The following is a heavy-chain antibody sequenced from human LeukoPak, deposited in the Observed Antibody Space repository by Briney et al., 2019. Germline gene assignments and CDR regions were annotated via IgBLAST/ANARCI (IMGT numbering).Heavy chain of an antibody. CDR1: GGSISSYY. V-gene: IGHV4-4*07. CDR2: IYTSGST. CDR3: ARHRIFGVVNFGFDP. Sequence: SETLSLTCTVSGGSISSYYWSWIRQPAGKGLEWIGRIYTSGSTNYNPSLKSRVTMSVDTSKNQFSLKLSSVTAADTAVYYCARHRIFGVVNFGFDPWGQGTLVTVSS. J-gene: IGHJ5*02. D-gene: IGHD3-3*01.